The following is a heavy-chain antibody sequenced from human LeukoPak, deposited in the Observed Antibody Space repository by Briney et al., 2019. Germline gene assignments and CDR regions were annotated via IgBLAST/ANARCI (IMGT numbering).Heavy chain of an antibody. CDR2: VHYSGGT. J-gene: IGHJ4*02. CDR1: DDSITSTNFY. Sequence: SETLSLTCTVSDDSITSTNFYWVWIRQPPGKGLESIGSVHYSGGTYYNPSLKSRVTISVDTSKNQFSLKLSSVTAADTAVYYCVCRVVRTSPYDDFDYWGQGTLVTVSS. V-gene: IGHV4-39*07. D-gene: IGHD2-21*01. CDR3: VCRVVRTSPYDDFDY.